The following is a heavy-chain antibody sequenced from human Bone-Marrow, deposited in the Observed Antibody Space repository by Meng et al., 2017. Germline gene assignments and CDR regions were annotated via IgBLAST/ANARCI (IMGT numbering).Heavy chain of an antibody. V-gene: IGHV4-34*01. Sequence: QVQLPQWGAGLLKPSETLSLTCAVYGGSFSGYYWSWIRQPPGKGLEWIGEINHSGSTNYNPSLKSRVTISVDTSKNQFSLKLSSVTAADTAVYYCARGARVAGTDYWGQGTLVTVFS. CDR3: ARGARVAGTDY. J-gene: IGHJ4*02. D-gene: IGHD6-19*01. CDR2: INHSGST. CDR1: GGSFSGYY.